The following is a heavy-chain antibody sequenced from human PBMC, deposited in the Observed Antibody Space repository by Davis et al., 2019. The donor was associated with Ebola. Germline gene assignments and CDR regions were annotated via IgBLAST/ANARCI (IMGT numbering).Heavy chain of an antibody. CDR2: INPSGGST. V-gene: IGHV1-46*01. J-gene: IGHJ6*02. CDR3: AREVTIFGVVIDGMDV. D-gene: IGHD3-3*01. CDR1: ADTFTSYY. Sequence: ASAKVSCRASADTFTSYYMHWVRQAPGHGLEWMGIINPSGGSTSYAQKFQGRVTMTRDTSTSTVYMELSSLRSEDTAVYYCAREVTIFGVVIDGMDVWGQGTTVTVSS.